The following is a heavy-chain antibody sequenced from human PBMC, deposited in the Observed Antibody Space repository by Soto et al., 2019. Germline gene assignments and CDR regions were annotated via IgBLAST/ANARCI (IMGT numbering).Heavy chain of an antibody. Sequence: GESLKISCKGSGYSFTSYWIGWVRQMPRKGLEWMGIIYPGDSDTRYSPSFQGQVTISADKSISTAYLQWSSLKASDTAMYYCASVFQYGSGSYYPFDYWGQGTLVTVSS. V-gene: IGHV5-51*01. CDR1: GYSFTSYW. CDR2: IYPGDSDT. CDR3: ASVFQYGSGSYYPFDY. J-gene: IGHJ4*02. D-gene: IGHD3-10*01.